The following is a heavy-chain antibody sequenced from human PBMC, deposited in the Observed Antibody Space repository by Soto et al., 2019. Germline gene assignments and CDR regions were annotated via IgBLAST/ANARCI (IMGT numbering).Heavy chain of an antibody. V-gene: IGHV1-8*01. CDR3: ARGLVSGYYYGHTWFHP. D-gene: IGHD3-22*01. CDR1: GYTFTSYD. CDR2: MNPNSGNT. Sequence: GASVEVSCKASGYTFTSYDMNWVRQATGQGLEWMGWMNPNSGNTGYAQKFQGRVTMTRNTSISTAYMELSSLRSEDTAVYYCARGLVSGYYYGHTWFHPWGQGTLVAV. J-gene: IGHJ5*02.